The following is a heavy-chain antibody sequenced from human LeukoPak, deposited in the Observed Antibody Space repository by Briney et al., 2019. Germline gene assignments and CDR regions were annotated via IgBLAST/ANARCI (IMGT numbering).Heavy chain of an antibody. CDR3: ARVNTQGVPSP. V-gene: IGHV4-39*01. CDR2: IYYSGTT. Sequence: SETLSLTCAVSGGSISSTNWWSWVRQPPGKGLEWIASIYYSGTTYYNPSLKSRVTMSVDTSKNQFSLKLSSVTAADAALYYCARVNTQGVPSPWGQGTLVTVSS. D-gene: IGHD3-16*01. CDR1: GGSISSTNW. J-gene: IGHJ5*02.